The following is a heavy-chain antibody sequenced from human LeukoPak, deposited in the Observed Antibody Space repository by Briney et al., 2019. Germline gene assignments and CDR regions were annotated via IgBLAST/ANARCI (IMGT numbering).Heavy chain of an antibody. CDR3: ARVRQLILDY. CDR1: GGSVSSGSYY. V-gene: IGHV4-61*01. Sequence: SETLSLTCTVSGGSVSSGSYYWSWIRQPPGKGLEWIGYIYYSGSTNYNPSLKSRVTISVDTSKNQFSLKLNSVTAADTAVYYCARVRQLILDYWGQGTLVTVSS. CDR2: IYYSGST. J-gene: IGHJ4*02. D-gene: IGHD6-13*01.